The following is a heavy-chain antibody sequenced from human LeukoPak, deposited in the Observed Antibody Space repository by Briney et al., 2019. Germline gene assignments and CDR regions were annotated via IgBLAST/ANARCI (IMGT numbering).Heavy chain of an antibody. CDR2: IYYSGST. D-gene: IGHD2-2*01. CDR3: ARERDIVVVPAASGWFDP. CDR1: GGSISSGGYY. J-gene: IGHJ5*02. V-gene: IGHV4-31*03. Sequence: SQTLSLTCTVSGGSISSGGYYWSWIPQHPGKGLEWIGYIYYSGSTYYNPSLKSRVTISVDTSKNQFSLKLSSVTAADTAVYYCARERDIVVVPAASGWFDPWGQGTLVTVSS.